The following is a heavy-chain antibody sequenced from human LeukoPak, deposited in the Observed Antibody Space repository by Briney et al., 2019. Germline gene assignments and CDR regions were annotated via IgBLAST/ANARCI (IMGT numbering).Heavy chain of an antibody. CDR1: GYSISGGYY. CDR2: IFQSVST. Sequence: SETLSLTCTVSGYSISGGYYWGWIRQPPGKGLEWIGTIFQSVSTYYNPSLKSRVTTSVDTSKNQFSLKLSSVTAADTAVYYCARNNSNGFDFWSQGTLVTVSS. CDR3: ARNNSNGFDF. D-gene: IGHD6-19*01. J-gene: IGHJ4*02. V-gene: IGHV4-38-2*02.